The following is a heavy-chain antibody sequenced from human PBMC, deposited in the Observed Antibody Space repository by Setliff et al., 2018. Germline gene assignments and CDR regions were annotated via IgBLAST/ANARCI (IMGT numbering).Heavy chain of an antibody. CDR3: ARHRIAAAVHMDV. J-gene: IGHJ6*03. Sequence: SETLSLTCTVSGGSISSYYWSWIRQPPGKGLEWIGYIYYSGSTNYNPSLKSRVTISVDTSKNQFSLKLSSVTAADTAVYYCARHRIAAAVHMDVWGKGTTVTVSS. CDR2: IYYSGST. D-gene: IGHD6-13*01. V-gene: IGHV4-59*08. CDR1: GGSISSYY.